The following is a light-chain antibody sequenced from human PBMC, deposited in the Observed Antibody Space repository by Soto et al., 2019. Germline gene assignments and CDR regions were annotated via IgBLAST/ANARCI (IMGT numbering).Light chain of an antibody. CDR3: QQYDSFPWT. J-gene: IGKJ1*01. V-gene: IGKV1-5*01. CDR2: DAS. Sequence: DIQMTQSPSTLSASVGDRVNITCRASQSISNWLAWYQQKPGKAPKFLISDASSLESGIPSRFSGSRSGTEFTLTISSLQPDDFANYFCQQYDSFPWTFGHGTKVEV. CDR1: QSISNW.